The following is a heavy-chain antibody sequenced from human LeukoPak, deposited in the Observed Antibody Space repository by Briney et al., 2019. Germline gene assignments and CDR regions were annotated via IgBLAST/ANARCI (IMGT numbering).Heavy chain of an antibody. D-gene: IGHD3-22*01. CDR3: ARVRSGYYFDY. J-gene: IGHJ4*02. CDR2: ISNSGGAI. Sequence: GGSLRLSCAASGFNFSDFYMGRIRQAPGKGLEWISSISNSGGAIYYSDSVKGRFTMSRDNAKNSLFLQVDSLRAEDTALYYCARVRSGYYFDYWGQGTLVTVSS. V-gene: IGHV3-11*01. CDR1: GFNFSDFY.